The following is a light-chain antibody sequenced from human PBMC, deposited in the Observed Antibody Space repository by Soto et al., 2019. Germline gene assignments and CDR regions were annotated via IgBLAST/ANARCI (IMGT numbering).Light chain of an antibody. CDR2: GAS. V-gene: IGKV3-20*01. CDR1: QSVSSNY. J-gene: IGKJ2*02. CDR3: QQYGSSPRT. Sequence: IVLTQSPGTLSLSPGERATLSCRASQSVSSNYLAWYQQKPGQGPRLLIFGASSRLTGIPDRFSGSGSGTDCTLTIRKLEPEDVGVYYCQQYGSSPRTFGQGTKVEIK.